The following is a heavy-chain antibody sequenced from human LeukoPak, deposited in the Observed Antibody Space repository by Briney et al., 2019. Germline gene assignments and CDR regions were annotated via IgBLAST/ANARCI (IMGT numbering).Heavy chain of an antibody. D-gene: IGHD3-16*01. CDR1: GFTFADYW. CDR3: GRERNWGWSESYY. Sequence: GGSLRLSCTASGFTFADYWMTWVRQAPGKGLEWVANIRQDESEKYYVDSVKGRFTISRDNTANALYLHMNSLRADDTAVYYCGRERNWGWSESYYWGQGTLVTVSS. V-gene: IGHV3-7*01. J-gene: IGHJ4*02. CDR2: IRQDESEK.